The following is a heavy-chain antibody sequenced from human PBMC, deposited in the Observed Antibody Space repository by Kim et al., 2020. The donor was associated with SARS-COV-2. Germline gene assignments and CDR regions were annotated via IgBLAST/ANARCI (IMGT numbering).Heavy chain of an antibody. CDR3: ARDLGRWQREGDYYYGMDV. D-gene: IGHD1-26*01. CDR1: GYTFTSYA. J-gene: IGHJ6*02. CDR2: INTNTGNP. Sequence: ASVKVSCKASGYTFTSYAMNWVRQAPGQGLEWMGWINTNTGNPTYAQGFTGRFVFSLDTSVSTAYLQISSLKAEDTAVYYCARDLGRWQREGDYYYGMDVWGQGTTVTVSS. V-gene: IGHV7-4-1*02.